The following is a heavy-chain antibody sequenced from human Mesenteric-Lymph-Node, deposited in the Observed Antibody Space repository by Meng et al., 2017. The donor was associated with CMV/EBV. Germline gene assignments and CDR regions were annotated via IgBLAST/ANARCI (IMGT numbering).Heavy chain of an antibody. CDR1: GFTVSSYA. CDR3: AREWAFSYSSSWYYGMDD. Sequence: GGSLRLSCSASGFTVSSYAMHWVRQAPGKGLEWVAVISHDGSNKYYADSVKGRFAISRDNSKNTLYLQMNSLRADDTAVYYCAREWAFSYSSSWYYGMDDWGQGTTVTVSS. D-gene: IGHD6-13*01. V-gene: IGHV3-30*09. J-gene: IGHJ6*02. CDR2: ISHDGSNK.